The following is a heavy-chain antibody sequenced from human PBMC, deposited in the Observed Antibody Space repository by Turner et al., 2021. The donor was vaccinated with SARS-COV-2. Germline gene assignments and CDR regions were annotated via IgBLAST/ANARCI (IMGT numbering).Heavy chain of an antibody. CDR2: ISYDGRQK. V-gene: IGHV3-30*18. Sequence: QVQLVESGGGVVQPGRSQRLSCATSGFSFSNYAMHWVRQAPSKGLEWVAVISYDGRQKYYADSVKGRFTISRDDSKNTVFLQMNSLRPEDTAVYYCAKEEFGYDYWGQGTLVTVSS. CDR1: GFSFSNYA. CDR3: AKEEFGYDY. D-gene: IGHD3-10*01. J-gene: IGHJ4*02.